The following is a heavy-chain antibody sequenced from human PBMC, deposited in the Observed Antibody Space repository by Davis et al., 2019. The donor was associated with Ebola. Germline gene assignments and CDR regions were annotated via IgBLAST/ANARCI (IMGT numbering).Heavy chain of an antibody. D-gene: IGHD6-19*01. CDR2: IWDDGSNK. J-gene: IGHJ4*02. CDR1: GFTLSGYD. Sequence: GGSLRLSCAASGFTLSGYDMNWVRQAPGKGLQWVAVIWDDGSNKYYADSVKGRFTISRDNSKNTLYLQMNSLRAEDTAVYYCARKTVADYWGQGTLVTVSS. CDR3: ARKTVADY. V-gene: IGHV3-33*01.